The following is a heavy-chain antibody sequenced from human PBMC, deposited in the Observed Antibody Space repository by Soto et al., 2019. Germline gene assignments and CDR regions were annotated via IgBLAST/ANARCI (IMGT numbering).Heavy chain of an antibody. CDR2: IIPIFGTA. CDR3: ARAAPYSGYGSDRFWFDP. V-gene: IGHV1-69*13. D-gene: IGHD5-12*01. Sequence: GASVKVSCKASGGTFSSYAISWVRQAPGQGLEWMGGIIPIFGTANYAQKFQGRVTITADESTSTAYMELSSLRSEDTAVYYCARAAPYSGYGSDRFWFDPWGQGTLVTVSS. J-gene: IGHJ5*02. CDR1: GGTFSSYA.